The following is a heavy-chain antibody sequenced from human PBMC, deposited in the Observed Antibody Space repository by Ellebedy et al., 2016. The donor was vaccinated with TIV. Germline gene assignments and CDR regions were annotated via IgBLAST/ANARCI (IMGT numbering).Heavy chain of an antibody. Sequence: ASVKVSXKASRDSFTDHSFSWVRQAPGQGLEWIGGVIPIFKRTNYAVHGRVTITADESTKMSYMELSSLRSDDTAVYFCAARDIAVSGKDYWGQGTQVTVSS. CDR3: AARDIAVSGKDY. V-gene: IGHV1-69*13. CDR2: VIPIFKRT. CDR1: RDSFTDHS. J-gene: IGHJ4*02. D-gene: IGHD6-19*01.